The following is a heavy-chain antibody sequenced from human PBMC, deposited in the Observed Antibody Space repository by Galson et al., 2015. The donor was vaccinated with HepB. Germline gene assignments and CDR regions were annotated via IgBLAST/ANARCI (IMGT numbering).Heavy chain of an antibody. CDR1: GFSLSGSA. D-gene: IGHD3-10*01. V-gene: IGHV3-73*01. CDR2: IRSKGNNYAT. CDR3: TRRFAGYYYMDV. J-gene: IGHJ6*03. Sequence: SLRLSCAASGFSLSGSAMHWVRQAFGKGLEWVGHIRSKGNNYATAYAASVNGRVTISRDDSKNTAYLQMNSLKTEDTAVYYCTRRFAGYYYMDVWGKGTTVTVSS.